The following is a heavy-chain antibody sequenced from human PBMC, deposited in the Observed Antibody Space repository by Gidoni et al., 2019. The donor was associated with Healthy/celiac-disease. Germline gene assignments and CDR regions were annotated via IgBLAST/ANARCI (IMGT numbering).Heavy chain of an antibody. D-gene: IGHD3-3*01. J-gene: IGHJ5*02. CDR2: IYYCGST. Sequence: QVQLQESGPGLVKPSEPLSLTCTVSGGHMSSYYWSWIRQPPGKGLEWLGYIYYCGSTNYNPPLKSRVTISVDTSKNQFSLKLSSVTDADTAVYYCAGQYYDFWSGYYGSNWFDPWGQGTLVTVSS. V-gene: IGHV4-59*08. CDR1: GGHMSSYY. CDR3: AGQYYDFWSGYYGSNWFDP.